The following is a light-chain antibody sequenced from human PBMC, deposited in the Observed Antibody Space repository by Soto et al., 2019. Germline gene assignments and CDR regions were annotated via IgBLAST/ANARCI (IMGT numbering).Light chain of an antibody. J-gene: IGLJ1*01. CDR3: CSYAGSSTPFV. CDR1: SSDVGRDNL. CDR2: EGS. V-gene: IGLV2-23*01. Sequence: QSALTQPASVSGSPGQSITISCTGTSSDVGRDNLVSWYQQHPGKAPKLMIYEGSKRPSGVSTRCSGSKSGNTASLTISGLQAEDEADYYCCSYAGSSTPFVFGTGTKVTVL.